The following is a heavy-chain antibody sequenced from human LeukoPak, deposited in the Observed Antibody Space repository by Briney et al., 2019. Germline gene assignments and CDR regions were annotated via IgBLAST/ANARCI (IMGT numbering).Heavy chain of an antibody. CDR2: ISGSGGST. CDR3: AKDGIVVVPAAMGY. J-gene: IGHJ4*02. V-gene: IGHV3-23*01. D-gene: IGHD2-2*01. CDR1: GFTFSSYA. Sequence: PGGSLRLSCAASGFTFSSYAMRWVRQAPGKGLEWVSAISGSGGSTYYADSVKGRFTISRDNSKNTLYLQMNSLRAEDTAVYYCAKDGIVVVPAAMGYWGQGTLVTVSS.